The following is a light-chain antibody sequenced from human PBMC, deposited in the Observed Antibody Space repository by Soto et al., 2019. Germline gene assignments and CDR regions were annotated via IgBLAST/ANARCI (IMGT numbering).Light chain of an antibody. Sequence: QSALTQPASVSGSPGQSITISCTGTSSDVGGYNYVSWYQQHPGKSPKLMIYEVSNGPSGVSNRFSGSKSGNTASLPISGLQAEDEADYYCSSYTSSSTLVVFGGGTKLTVL. CDR3: SSYTSSSTLVV. CDR2: EVS. CDR1: SSDVGGYNY. J-gene: IGLJ2*01. V-gene: IGLV2-14*01.